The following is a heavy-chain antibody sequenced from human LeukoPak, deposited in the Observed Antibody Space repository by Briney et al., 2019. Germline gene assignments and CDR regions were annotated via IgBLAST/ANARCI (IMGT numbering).Heavy chain of an antibody. CDR3: ARIPKTTYFDY. D-gene: IGHD4-17*01. CDR1: GFTVSSKY. J-gene: IGHJ4*02. V-gene: IGHV3-53*01. Sequence: GGSLRLSCAASGFTVSSKYMSWVRQAPGKGLEWVSVIYSGGSTDYADSVKGRFTISRDNSENTLHLQMNSLGAEDTAVYYCARIPKTTYFDYWGQGTLVTVSS. CDR2: IYSGGST.